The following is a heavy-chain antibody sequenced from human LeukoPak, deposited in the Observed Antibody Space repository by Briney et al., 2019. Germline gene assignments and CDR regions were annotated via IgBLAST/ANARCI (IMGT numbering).Heavy chain of an antibody. CDR1: GGSISSSSYY. D-gene: IGHD6-13*01. Sequence: SETLSLTCTVSGGSISSSSYYWGWIRQPPGKGLEWIGSIYYSGSTNYNPSLKSRVTISVDTSKNQFSLKLSSVTAADTAVYYCARLDGYSSSWYTWFDPWGQGTLVTVSS. CDR2: IYYSGST. CDR3: ARLDGYSSSWYTWFDP. V-gene: IGHV4-39*07. J-gene: IGHJ5*02.